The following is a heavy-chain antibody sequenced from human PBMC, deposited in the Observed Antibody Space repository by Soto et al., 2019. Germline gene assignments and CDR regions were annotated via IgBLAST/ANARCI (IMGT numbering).Heavy chain of an antibody. D-gene: IGHD3-22*01. J-gene: IGHJ4*02. CDR3: ARVTYYYDSSGYYAYFDY. V-gene: IGHV4-59*01. Sequence: SETLSLTCTVSGGSISSYYWSWIRQPPGKGLEWIGYIYYSGSTNYNPSLKSRVTISVDTSKNQFSLKLSSVTAADTAAYYCARVTYYYDSSGYYAYFDYWGQGTLVTVSS. CDR1: GGSISSYY. CDR2: IYYSGST.